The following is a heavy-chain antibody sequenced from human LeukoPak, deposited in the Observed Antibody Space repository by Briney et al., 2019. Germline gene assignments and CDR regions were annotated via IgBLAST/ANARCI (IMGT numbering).Heavy chain of an antibody. D-gene: IGHD3-22*01. J-gene: IGHJ4*02. Sequence: PGGSLRLSCAASGFTFDDYAMHWVRQAPGKGLEWVSGISWNSGSIGYADSVKGRFTISRDNAKNSLYLQMNSLRAEDTALYYCAKDASYYDSSGLIDYWGQGTLATVSS. CDR1: GFTFDDYA. V-gene: IGHV3-9*01. CDR3: AKDASYYDSSGLIDY. CDR2: ISWNSGSI.